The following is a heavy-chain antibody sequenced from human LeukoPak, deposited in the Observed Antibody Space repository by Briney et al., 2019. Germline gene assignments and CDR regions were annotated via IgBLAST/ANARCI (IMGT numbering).Heavy chain of an antibody. CDR2: INPTSGGT. CDR3: ARSPHILTGENFDY. D-gene: IGHD3-9*01. Sequence: ASVKVSCKASGYTFTSYAMHWVRQAPGQGLEWMGWINPTSGGTNYAQKFQDRVTMTRDTSISTAYMELSRLRSDDTAVYYCARSPHILTGENFDYWGQGTLVTVSS. CDR1: GYTFTSYA. V-gene: IGHV1-2*02. J-gene: IGHJ4*02.